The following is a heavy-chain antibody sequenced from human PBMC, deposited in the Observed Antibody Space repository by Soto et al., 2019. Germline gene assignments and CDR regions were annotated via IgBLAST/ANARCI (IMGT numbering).Heavy chain of an antibody. Sequence: PGGSLRLSCAASGFTFSNYAMSWVRRDPGKGLEWVSVISATGGSTNYADSVKGRFTISRDNSNNTLYLQMNSLRAEDTALYYCAKRGSAGGGWSYYFDYWGQGTLVTVSS. CDR1: GFTFSNYA. V-gene: IGHV3-23*01. J-gene: IGHJ4*02. CDR2: ISATGGST. D-gene: IGHD6-19*01. CDR3: AKRGSAGGGWSYYFDY.